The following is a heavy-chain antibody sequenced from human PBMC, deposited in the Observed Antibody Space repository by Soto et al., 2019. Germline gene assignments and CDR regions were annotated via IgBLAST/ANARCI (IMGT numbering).Heavy chain of an antibody. V-gene: IGHV5-51*01. CDR2: IYPGDSDT. Sequence: GESLKISCKGSGYSFTSYWIGWVRQMPGKGLEWMGIIYPGDSDTRYSPSFQGQVTISADKSISTAYLQWSSLKASDTAMYYCARKSGSYYYYYGMDVWGQGTTVTVSS. CDR1: GYSFTSYW. J-gene: IGHJ6*02. D-gene: IGHD1-26*01. CDR3: ARKSGSYYYYYGMDV.